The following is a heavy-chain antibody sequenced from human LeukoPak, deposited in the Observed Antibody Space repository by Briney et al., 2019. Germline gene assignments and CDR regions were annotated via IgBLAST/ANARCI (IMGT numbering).Heavy chain of an antibody. CDR1: GFTFSSYA. CDR2: ISGSGGST. D-gene: IGHD6-19*01. V-gene: IGHV3-23*01. J-gene: IGHJ4*02. CDR3: AKDRGSGWYFVYYFDY. Sequence: GGSLRLSCAASGFTFSSYAMSWVRQAPGKGLEWVSAISGSGGSTYYADSVKGRFTISRDNSKNTLYLQMNSLRAEDTAVYYCAKDRGSGWYFVYYFDYWGQGTLVTVSS.